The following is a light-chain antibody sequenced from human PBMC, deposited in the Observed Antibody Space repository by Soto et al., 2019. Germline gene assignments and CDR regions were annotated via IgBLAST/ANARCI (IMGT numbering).Light chain of an antibody. CDR3: QQFNSYRLT. CDR2: DAS. J-gene: IGKJ4*01. CDR1: QGISSA. Sequence: AIQLTQSPSSLSASVGDRVTITCRASQGISSALAWYQQKPGKAPKLLIYDASSLEGGVPSRFSGSGSGTDFTLTISSLQPEDFATYYCQQFNSYRLTFGGGTKVEIK. V-gene: IGKV1-13*02.